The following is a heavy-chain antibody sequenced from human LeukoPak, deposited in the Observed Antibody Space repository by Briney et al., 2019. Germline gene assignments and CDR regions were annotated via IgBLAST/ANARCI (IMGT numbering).Heavy chain of an antibody. Sequence: ASVKVSCKASGYTFTSYGISWVRQAPGQGLEWMGWISAYNGNTNYAQKLQGRVTMTTDTSTSTAYMQLRSLRSDDTAVYYCARAEHSWNHNDYWGQGTLVTVST. CDR1: GYTFTSYG. V-gene: IGHV1-18*01. CDR2: ISAYNGNT. CDR3: ARAEHSWNHNDY. D-gene: IGHD1-1*01. J-gene: IGHJ4*02.